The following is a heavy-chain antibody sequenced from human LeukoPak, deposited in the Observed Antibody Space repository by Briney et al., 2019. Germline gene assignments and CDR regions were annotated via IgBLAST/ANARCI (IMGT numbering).Heavy chain of an antibody. CDR2: MYHSGNT. J-gene: IGHJ4*02. Sequence: PSETLSLTCSVSGGSVSDNYWSWIRQPPGKGLEWIGYMYHSGNTNYNPSLKSRVTVSIDTSRNLFSLQVKYVTAADTAVYYCARDRGWGDSSGYYGWYYFDYWGQGTLVTVSS. CDR3: ARDRGWGDSSGYYGWYYFDY. V-gene: IGHV4-59*02. D-gene: IGHD3-22*01. CDR1: GGSVSDNY.